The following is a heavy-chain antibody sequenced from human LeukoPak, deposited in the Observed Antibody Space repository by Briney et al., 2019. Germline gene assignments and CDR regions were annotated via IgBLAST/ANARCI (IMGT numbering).Heavy chain of an antibody. CDR2: IYYSGST. Sequence: SETLSLTCTVSGGSISSYYWSWIRQPPGKGLEWIGYIYYSGSTNYNPSLKSRVTISVDTSKNQSSLKLSSVTAADTAVYYCASQITAMVPHFGYWGQGTLVTVSS. J-gene: IGHJ4*02. V-gene: IGHV4-59*08. D-gene: IGHD5-18*01. CDR3: ASQITAMVPHFGY. CDR1: GGSISSYY.